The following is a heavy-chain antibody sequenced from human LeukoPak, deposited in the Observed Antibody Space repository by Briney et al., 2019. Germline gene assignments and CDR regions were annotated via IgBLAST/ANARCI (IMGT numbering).Heavy chain of an antibody. J-gene: IGHJ6*02. Sequence: SVKVSCKASGGTLSSYAISWVRQAPGQGLEWMGRIIPILGIANYAQKFQGRVTITADKFTSTAYMELSSLRSEDTAVYYCARDAKAYYYGSGGIYGMDVWGQGTTVTVSS. CDR2: IIPILGIA. V-gene: IGHV1-69*04. CDR1: GGTLSSYA. CDR3: ARDAKAYYYGSGGIYGMDV. D-gene: IGHD3-10*01.